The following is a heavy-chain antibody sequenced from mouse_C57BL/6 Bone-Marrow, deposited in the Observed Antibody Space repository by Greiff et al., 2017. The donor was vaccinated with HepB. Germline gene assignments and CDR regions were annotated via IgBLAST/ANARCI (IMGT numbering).Heavy chain of an antibody. V-gene: IGHV14-4*01. CDR2: IDPENGDT. CDR1: GFNIKDDY. J-gene: IGHJ3*01. CDR3: TTGDYGSAY. Sequence: VQLQQSGAELVRPGASVKLSCTASGFNIKDDYMHWVKQRPEQGLEWIGWIDPENGDTEYASKFQGKATITADTSSNTAYLQLSSLTSEDTAVYYCTTGDYGSAYWGQGTLVTVSA. D-gene: IGHD2-2*01.